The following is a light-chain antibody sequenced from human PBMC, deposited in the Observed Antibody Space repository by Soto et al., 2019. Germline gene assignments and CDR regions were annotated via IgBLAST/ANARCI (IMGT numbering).Light chain of an antibody. J-gene: IGKJ5*01. Sequence: IVLTQSPGTLSMSPGEGATLSCRASARVSSYLAWYQQKPGQAPRLLIFDASNRATGIPARFSGSGSWTDFTLTISSLEPEDFAVYYCQQRSNWPQITFGQGTRLEI. V-gene: IGKV3-11*01. CDR3: QQRSNWPQIT. CDR1: ARVSSY. CDR2: DAS.